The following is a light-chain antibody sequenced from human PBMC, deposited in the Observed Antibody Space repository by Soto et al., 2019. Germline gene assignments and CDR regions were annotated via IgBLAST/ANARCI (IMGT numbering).Light chain of an antibody. V-gene: IGLV1-44*01. CDR1: SSNIGSNT. J-gene: IGLJ3*02. CDR3: AAWDDSLNGWV. Sequence: QPVLTQPPSASGTPGQRVTISCSGSSSNIGSNTVNWYQQLPGTPPKRLIYSNNQRPSGVPDRFSGSKSGTSASLAISGLQSEDEADYYCAAWDDSLNGWVFGGGTKLTVL. CDR2: SNN.